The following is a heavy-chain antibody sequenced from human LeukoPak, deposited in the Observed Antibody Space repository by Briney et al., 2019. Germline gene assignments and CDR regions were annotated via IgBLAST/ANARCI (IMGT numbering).Heavy chain of an antibody. Sequence: PGGSLRLSCTTSGFTFSSYALSWVRQAPGKGLEWVSGIRVSGSTYYPDSVTGRFTISRDNSENTLYLQMNSLRAEDTAVYYCAKSYSSSSGLIDYWGQGTLVTVSS. CDR2: IRVSGST. J-gene: IGHJ4*02. D-gene: IGHD6-6*01. V-gene: IGHV3-23*01. CDR3: AKSYSSSSGLIDY. CDR1: GFTFSSYA.